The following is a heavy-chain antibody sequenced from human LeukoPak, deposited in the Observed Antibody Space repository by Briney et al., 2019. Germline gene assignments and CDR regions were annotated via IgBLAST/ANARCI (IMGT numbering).Heavy chain of an antibody. CDR1: GFTVSNNY. CDR3: ARSPYSSSWYEY. V-gene: IGHV3-66*01. Sequence: GGSPRLSCAASGFTVSNNYMSWVRQAPGKGLEWVSVIYSGGSTFYADSVKGRFTISRDNSKNTLYLQMNSLRAEDTAVYYCARSPYSSSWYEYWGQGTLVTVSS. CDR2: IYSGGST. J-gene: IGHJ4*02. D-gene: IGHD6-13*01.